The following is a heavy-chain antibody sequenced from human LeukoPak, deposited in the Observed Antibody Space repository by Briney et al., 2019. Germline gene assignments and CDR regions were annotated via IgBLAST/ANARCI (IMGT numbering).Heavy chain of an antibody. CDR3: ARSYYDSSGYYAQIHDAFDI. CDR2: IYYSGST. D-gene: IGHD3-22*01. CDR1: GGSVSSNRYY. V-gene: IGHV4-39*01. Sequence: SETLSLTCTVSGGSVSSNRYYWGWIRQPPGKGLEWIGSIYYSGSTYYNPSLKSRVTISVDTSKNQFSLKLSSVTAADTAVYYCARSYYDSSGYYAQIHDAFDIWGQGTMVTVSS. J-gene: IGHJ3*02.